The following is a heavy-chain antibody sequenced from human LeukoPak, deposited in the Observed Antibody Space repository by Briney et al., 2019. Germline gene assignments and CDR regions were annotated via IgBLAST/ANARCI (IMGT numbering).Heavy chain of an antibody. D-gene: IGHD1-26*01. CDR3: ARDQRGGTYSDY. J-gene: IGHJ4*02. Sequence: GGSLRLSCTTSGFTFSNYYMNWVRQAPGKGLEFVSSISSSSTYIYYADSVKGRFTISRDDARNSLYLQMNSLRAEDTALYYCARDQRGGTYSDYWGQGTLVTVSS. V-gene: IGHV3-21*01. CDR2: ISSSSTYI. CDR1: GFTFSNYY.